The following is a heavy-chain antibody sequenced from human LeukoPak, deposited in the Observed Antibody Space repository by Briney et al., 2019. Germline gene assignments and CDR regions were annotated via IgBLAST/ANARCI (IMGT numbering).Heavy chain of an antibody. CDR2: ISSSGSTM. D-gene: IGHD3-22*01. J-gene: IGHJ6*02. Sequence: GGSLRLSCAASGFTFSSYEMNWVRQAPGKGLKWVSYISSSGSTMYYADSVKGRFTISRENAKNSLHLQMNSLRAEDTAVYYCARAHYYYDSSGYYYYYGMDVWGQGTTVTVSS. V-gene: IGHV3-48*03. CDR3: ARAHYYYDSSGYYYYYGMDV. CDR1: GFTFSSYE.